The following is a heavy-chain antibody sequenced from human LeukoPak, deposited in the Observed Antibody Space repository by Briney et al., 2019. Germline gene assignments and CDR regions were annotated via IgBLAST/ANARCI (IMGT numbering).Heavy chain of an antibody. J-gene: IGHJ4*02. CDR3: AKSDYDSSGYYPYYFDY. Sequence: GGSLRLSCAASGFTFSSYGMHWVRQAPGKGLEGVAFIRYDGSNKYYADSVKGRFTISRDNSKNTLYLQMNSLRAEDTAVYYCAKSDYDSSGYYPYYFDYWGQGTLVTVSS. D-gene: IGHD3-22*01. V-gene: IGHV3-30*02. CDR2: IRYDGSNK. CDR1: GFTFSSYG.